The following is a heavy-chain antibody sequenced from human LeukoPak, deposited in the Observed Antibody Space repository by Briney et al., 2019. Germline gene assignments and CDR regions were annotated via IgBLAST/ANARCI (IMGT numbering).Heavy chain of an antibody. CDR1: GYTFTGYY. CDR3: ARDRAPAVASYYYYMDV. D-gene: IGHD2-2*01. J-gene: IGHJ6*03. V-gene: IGHV1-2*02. Sequence: GASVKVSCKASGYTFTGYYMHWVRQAPGQGLEWMGWINPNSGGTNYAQKFQGRVTMTRDTSISTAYMEPSRLRSDDTAVYYCARDRAPAVASYYYYMDVWGKGTTVTVSS. CDR2: INPNSGGT.